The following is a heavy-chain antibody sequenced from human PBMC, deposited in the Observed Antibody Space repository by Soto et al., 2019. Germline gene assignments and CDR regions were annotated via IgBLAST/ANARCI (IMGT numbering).Heavy chain of an antibody. J-gene: IGHJ4*02. CDR2: IIPIFGRA. V-gene: IGHV1-69*12. D-gene: IGHD2-21*02. Sequence: QVQLVQSGAEVKKPGSSVTVSCKAFGGTFNNYAINWVRQAPGRGLEWMGGIIPIFGRANYAQKFQGRVTITANESTSTAYMELSSLRSEDTAVYYCASTNCVLDCRSFDYWGQGSLVTVSS. CDR3: ASTNCVLDCRSFDY. CDR1: GGTFNNYA.